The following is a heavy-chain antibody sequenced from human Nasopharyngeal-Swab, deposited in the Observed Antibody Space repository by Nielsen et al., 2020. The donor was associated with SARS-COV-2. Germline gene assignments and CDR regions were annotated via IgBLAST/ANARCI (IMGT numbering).Heavy chain of an antibody. CDR1: GGTFSSYA. D-gene: IGHD3-3*01. J-gene: IGHJ5*02. CDR2: IIPIFGTA. Sequence: SVKVSCKASGGTFSSYAISWVRQAPGQGLEWRGGIIPIFGTANYAQKFQGRVTITADKSTSTAYMELSSLRSEDTAVYYCAGGYYDFWSGYYTGSWLDPWGQGTLVTVSS. V-gene: IGHV1-69*06. CDR3: AGGYYDFWSGYYTGSWLDP.